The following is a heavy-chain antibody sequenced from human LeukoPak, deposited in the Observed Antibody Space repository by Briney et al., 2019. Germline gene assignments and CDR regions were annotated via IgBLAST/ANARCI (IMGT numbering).Heavy chain of an antibody. CDR3: AWHLGYCSSTSCYTGAFDI. CDR2: IKSDGSET. J-gene: IGHJ3*02. Sequence: HPGGSLRLSCAASGFTFSSYWMHWVRQAPGKGLMWVSRIKSDGSETSYADSVKGRFTISRDNSKNTLYLQMNSLRAEDTAVYYCAWHLGYCSSTSCYTGAFDIWGQGTMVTVSS. CDR1: GFTFSSYW. V-gene: IGHV3-74*01. D-gene: IGHD2-2*02.